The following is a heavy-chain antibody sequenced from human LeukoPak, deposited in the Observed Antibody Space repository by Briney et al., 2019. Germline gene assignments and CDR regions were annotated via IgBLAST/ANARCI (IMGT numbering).Heavy chain of an antibody. CDR2: TWYDGSYK. D-gene: IGHD2-15*01. J-gene: IGHJ4*02. CDR3: AGRHCSGGGCYFAGADPFDY. V-gene: IGHV3-33*01. CDR1: GFTFSTYG. Sequence: GGSLRLSCAASGFTFSTYGMHWVRQAPGKRLEWVAVTWYDGSYKYYGDSVKGRFTISRDTSKNTLYLQMNSLRVEDTAVYFCAGRHCSGGGCYFAGADPFDYWGQGTLVTVSS.